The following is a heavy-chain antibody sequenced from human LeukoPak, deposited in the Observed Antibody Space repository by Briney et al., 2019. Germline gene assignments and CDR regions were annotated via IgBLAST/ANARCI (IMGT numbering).Heavy chain of an antibody. Sequence: SETLSLTCAVYGGSFSNYYWSWIRQSPGKGLDWIGEINHSGSINYNPSLKSRFTISVDTSKNQFSLKLSSVTAADTAVYYCARGMGYFDSSGYYHDYGMGVWGQGTTVTVSS. CDR2: INHSGSI. CDR3: ARGMGYFDSSGYYHDYGMGV. J-gene: IGHJ6*02. D-gene: IGHD3-22*01. V-gene: IGHV4-34*01. CDR1: GGSFSNYY.